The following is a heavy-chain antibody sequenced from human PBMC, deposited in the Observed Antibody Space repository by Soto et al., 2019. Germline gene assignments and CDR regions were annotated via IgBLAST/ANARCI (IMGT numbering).Heavy chain of an antibody. V-gene: IGHV3-11*06. CDR1: GFTFNDYY. CDR2: ISSSSGYT. J-gene: IGHJ4*02. CDR3: ARGGTTVTDF. Sequence: QVQLVESGGGLVKPGGSLRLSCVASGFTFNDYYMSWIRQAPGKGLEWVSYISSSSGYTNYADSVKGRFTISRDNGRNSLYLQMNRLRAEDTAVYYFARGGTTVTDFWGQGTLVTVSS. D-gene: IGHD4-17*01.